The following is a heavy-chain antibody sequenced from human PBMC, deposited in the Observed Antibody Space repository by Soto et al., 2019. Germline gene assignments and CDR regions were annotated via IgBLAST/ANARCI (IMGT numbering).Heavy chain of an antibody. CDR1: GYTFTSYG. D-gene: IGHD4-17*01. J-gene: IGHJ4*02. Sequence: QVQLVQSGAEVKKPGASVKVSCKASGYTFTSYGISWVRQAPGQGLEWMGCISPYDGDTNYAQKLQGRVTMTTDTASSTDFMELRSLRSDDTAKYYCARDLTSVTRQRYYWGQGTLVTVSS. CDR2: ISPYDGDT. CDR3: ARDLTSVTRQRYY. V-gene: IGHV1-18*01.